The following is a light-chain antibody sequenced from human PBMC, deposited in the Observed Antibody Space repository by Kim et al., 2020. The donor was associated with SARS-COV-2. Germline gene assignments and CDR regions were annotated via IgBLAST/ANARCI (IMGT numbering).Light chain of an antibody. Sequence: SPGQKAPLSCRASRGVTSNYLAWYQQKPGQAPRLLIYIASSRATGIPDRFSGSGSGTEFTLTISRLEPEDFAVYYCHQYGSPPSTFGQGTRLEIK. CDR3: HQYGSPPST. CDR2: IAS. V-gene: IGKV3-20*01. J-gene: IGKJ5*01. CDR1: RGVTSNY.